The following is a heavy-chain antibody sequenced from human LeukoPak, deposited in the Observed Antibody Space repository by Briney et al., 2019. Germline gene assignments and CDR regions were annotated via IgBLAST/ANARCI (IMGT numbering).Heavy chain of an antibody. CDR3: AREVVVAATWFDP. V-gene: IGHV4-59*01. J-gene: IGHJ5*02. D-gene: IGHD2-15*01. CDR1: GGSITNYY. CDR2: IYYTGST. Sequence: PSETLSLTCTVSGGSITNYYWSWIRQPPGKGLEWTGYIYYTGSTNYNPSLKSRVTISIDTSNNQFSLKLSSVTAADTAVYYCAREVVVAATWFDPWGQGTLVTVSS.